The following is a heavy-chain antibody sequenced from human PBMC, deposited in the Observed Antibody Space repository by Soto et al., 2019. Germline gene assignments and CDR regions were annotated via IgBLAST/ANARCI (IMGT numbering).Heavy chain of an antibody. CDR3: AVEYGSGCRLDY. CDR1: VYTCTSYG. CDR2: ISAYNGNT. Sequence: QVQLVQSGAEVKNPGASVKVSCKASVYTCTSYGISWVRQAPGQGLEWMGWISAYNGNTYYAQKLQGRVTMTTDTPTSTAYIQLRSLRSEDTAVDYCAVEYGSGCRLDYWGQGTLVTVSS. V-gene: IGHV1-18*01. D-gene: IGHD3-10*01. J-gene: IGHJ4*02.